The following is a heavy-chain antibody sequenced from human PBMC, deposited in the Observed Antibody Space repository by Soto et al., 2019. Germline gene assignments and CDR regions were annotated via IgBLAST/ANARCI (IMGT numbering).Heavy chain of an antibody. J-gene: IGHJ6*02. D-gene: IGHD2-21*02. V-gene: IGHV2-5*02. CDR1: GFSLSTIGVG. CDR2: IYWDDDK. Sequence: QITLKESGPTLVKPTQTLTLTCTFSGFSLSTIGVGVGWIRQPPGKAREWLALIYWDDDKRYSPSLKSRLTVTKDTSKNQVVLTMTNMDPVDTATYYCVQSRCGGDCLQSYSSHSYYGLDVWGQGTTVTVSS. CDR3: VQSRCGGDCLQSYSSHSYYGLDV.